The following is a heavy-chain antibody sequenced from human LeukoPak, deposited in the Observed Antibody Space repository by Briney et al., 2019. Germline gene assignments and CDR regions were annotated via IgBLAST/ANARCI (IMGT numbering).Heavy chain of an antibody. CDR3: AKLGLHSAKYAFDI. Sequence: ETLSLTCTVSGGSISSYYWSWVRQAPGKGLEWVSAISGSGGSTYYADSVKGRFTISRDNSKNTLYLQMNSLRAEDTAVYYCAKLGLHSAKYAFDIWGQGTMVTVSS. J-gene: IGHJ3*02. V-gene: IGHV3-23*01. D-gene: IGHD3-10*01. CDR1: GGSISSYY. CDR2: ISGSGGST.